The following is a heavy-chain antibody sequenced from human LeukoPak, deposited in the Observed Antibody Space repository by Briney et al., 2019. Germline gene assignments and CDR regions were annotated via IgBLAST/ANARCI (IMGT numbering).Heavy chain of an antibody. V-gene: IGHV3-74*01. J-gene: IGHJ5*02. CDR3: VRDYYGSGKTRWFDP. CDR1: GSTFSSYW. Sequence: PGGSLRLSCEASGSTFSSYWIHWVRQAPGKGLVWVSRIDGDGSSTTYADSVKGRFTISRDNAKNTLYLQMTSLRVEDTAVYYCVRDYYGSGKTRWFDPWGQGTLVTVSS. D-gene: IGHD3-10*01. CDR2: IDGDGSST.